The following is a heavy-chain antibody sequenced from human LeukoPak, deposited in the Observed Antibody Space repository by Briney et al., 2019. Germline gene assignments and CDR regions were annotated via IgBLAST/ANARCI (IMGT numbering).Heavy chain of an antibody. CDR2: IYAAGKT. V-gene: IGHV3-66*01. J-gene: IGHJ5*01. CDR1: GFTVSSNY. D-gene: IGHD2/OR15-2a*01. CDR3: ARAIQYRFDS. Sequence: GGSLRLSCAASGFTVSSNYVSWVRQGPGKGLEWVSVIYAAGKTYYADSVKGRFTISRDNSKNTLYLQMSSLRAEDTAVYYCARAIQYRFDSWGQGTLVTVSS.